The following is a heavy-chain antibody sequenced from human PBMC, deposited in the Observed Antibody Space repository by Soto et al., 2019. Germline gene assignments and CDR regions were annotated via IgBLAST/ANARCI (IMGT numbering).Heavy chain of an antibody. Sequence: ASVKVSCKASGYTFTSYGISWVRQAPGQGLEWMGWISAYNGNTNYAQKLQGRVTMTTDTSTSTAYMELRSLRSDDTAVYYCARDRGSYDYGDYSYMDVWAKGPRSPSP. D-gene: IGHD4-17*01. CDR1: GYTFTSYG. V-gene: IGHV1-18*01. CDR2: ISAYNGNT. J-gene: IGHJ6*03. CDR3: ARDRGSYDYGDYSYMDV.